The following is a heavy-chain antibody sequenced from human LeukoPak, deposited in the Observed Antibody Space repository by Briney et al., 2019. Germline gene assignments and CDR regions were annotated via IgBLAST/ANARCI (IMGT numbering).Heavy chain of an antibody. CDR1: GLRFSDYY. Sequence: GGSLRLSCAASGLRFSDYYVSWIRQAPGKGLQWVSYISSGGDIMHYADSVKGRFTSSRDNAKNSGYLEMNSLGAEDTAVYYCATNLIGSGEYFQQWGQGTLVTVSS. V-gene: IGHV3-11*01. J-gene: IGHJ1*01. CDR2: ISSGGDIM. D-gene: IGHD3-10*02. CDR3: ATNLIGSGEYFQQ.